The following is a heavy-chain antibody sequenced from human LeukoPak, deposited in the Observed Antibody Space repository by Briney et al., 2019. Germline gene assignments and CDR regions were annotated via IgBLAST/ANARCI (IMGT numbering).Heavy chain of an antibody. CDR3: ARDLPPWNYFDY. V-gene: IGHV3-7*01. J-gene: IGHJ4*02. CDR1: GFTFSNYW. D-gene: IGHD1-1*01. CDR2: IKQDGSEK. Sequence: PGGSLRLSCAASGFTFSNYWMSWVRQAPGKGLEWVANIKQDGSEKYYVDSVKGRFTISRDNAKNSLYLQMNSLRAKDTAMYYCARDLPPWNYFDYWGQGSLVTVSS.